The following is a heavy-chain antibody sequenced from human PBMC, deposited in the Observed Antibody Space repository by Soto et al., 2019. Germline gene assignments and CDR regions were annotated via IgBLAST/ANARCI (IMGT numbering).Heavy chain of an antibody. J-gene: IGHJ5*02. Sequence: SETLSLTCAVYGGSFSGYYWSWIRQPPGKGLEWIGEINHSGSTNYNPSLKSRVTISVDTSKNQFSLKLSSVTAAGTAVYYCARGLGFWSGYYGYGWFDPWGQGTLVTVSS. V-gene: IGHV4-34*01. CDR3: ARGLGFWSGYYGYGWFDP. CDR2: INHSGST. D-gene: IGHD3-3*01. CDR1: GGSFSGYY.